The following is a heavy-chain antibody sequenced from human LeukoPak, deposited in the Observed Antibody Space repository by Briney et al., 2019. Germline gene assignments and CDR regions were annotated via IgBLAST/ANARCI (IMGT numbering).Heavy chain of an antibody. CDR3: GRRGLGSTSAMDV. J-gene: IGHJ6*02. V-gene: IGHV3-7*04. D-gene: IGHD3-10*01. CDR1: GFTISSHW. Sequence: GGSLRLSCAASGFTISSHWMRWVRQAPGKGLEWVATIQEDGSEKYYVDSVKGRFTISRDNAKNSLYLHMDSLRAEDTAVYYCGRRGLGSTSAMDVWGQGTTVTVSS. CDR2: IQEDGSEK.